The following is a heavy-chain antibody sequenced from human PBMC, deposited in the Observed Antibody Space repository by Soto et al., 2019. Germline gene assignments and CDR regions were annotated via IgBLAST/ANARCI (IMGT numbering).Heavy chain of an antibody. CDR1: GGSFSGYY. CDR2: INHSGST. Sequence: PSETLSLTCAVYGGSFSGYYWSWFRQPPGKGLEWIGEINHSGSTNYNPSLKSRVTISIDTSKNQSSLKLSSVTAADTAVFYCARDIVVVPAAMTGGYFDYWGQGTLVTVSS. D-gene: IGHD2-2*01. J-gene: IGHJ4*02. CDR3: ARDIVVVPAAMTGGYFDY. V-gene: IGHV4-34*01.